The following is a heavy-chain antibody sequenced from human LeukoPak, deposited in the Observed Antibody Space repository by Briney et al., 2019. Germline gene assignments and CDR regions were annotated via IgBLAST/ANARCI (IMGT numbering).Heavy chain of an antibody. D-gene: IGHD3-10*01. CDR3: ASGDYGAGSPVMRY. Sequence: PSETLSLTCTVSGGSVTRGAYSWTWIQQPVGKGLEWIGRIYTSGDTKYNPSLKSRVTISVGASNNQFSLKLTSVTAADTAVYYCASGDYGAGSPVMRYWGHGTLVIVSS. V-gene: IGHV4-61*02. J-gene: IGHJ4*01. CDR1: GGSVTRGAYS. CDR2: IYTSGDT.